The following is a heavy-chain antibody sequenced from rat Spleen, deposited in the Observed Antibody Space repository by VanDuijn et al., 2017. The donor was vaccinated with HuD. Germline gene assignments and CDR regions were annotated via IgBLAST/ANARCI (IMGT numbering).Heavy chain of an antibody. CDR2: ISPSGGI. J-gene: IGHJ2*01. CDR1: GFTFSDYN. CDR3: ARQRGPSWFAY. D-gene: IGHD3-1*01. V-gene: IGHV5-25*01. Sequence: EVQLVESDGGLVQPGRSLKLSCAASGFTFSDYNMAWVRQAPTKGLEWVASISPSGGIYYPDSVQGRFTISRHNAKSTLYLQMDSLRSEDTATYYCARQRGPSWFAYWGQGVMVTVSS.